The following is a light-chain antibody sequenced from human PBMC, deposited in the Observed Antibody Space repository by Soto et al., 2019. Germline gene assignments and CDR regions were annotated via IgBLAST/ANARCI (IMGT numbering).Light chain of an antibody. V-gene: IGLV2-14*01. CDR2: DVS. Sequence: QSVLTQPASVSGSPGQSITISCTGTSSDVGGYNYVSWYQQHPGKAPKLMIYDVSNRPSGVSNRFSGSKSGNTASLTISGLQAEDEADDYCSSYTSSSNLYVFGTGTKLTVL. CDR3: SSYTSSSNLYV. CDR1: SSDVGGYNY. J-gene: IGLJ1*01.